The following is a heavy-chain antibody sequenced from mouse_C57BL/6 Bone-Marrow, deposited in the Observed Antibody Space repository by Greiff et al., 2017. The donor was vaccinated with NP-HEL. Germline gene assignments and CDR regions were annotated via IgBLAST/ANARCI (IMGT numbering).Heavy chain of an antibody. D-gene: IGHD2-4*01. V-gene: IGHV3-3*01. Sequence: EVQLQESGPSLVRPSQTLSLTCTVTGFSINSDCYWIWIRQFPGNKLEYIRYTFYSGITYYNPSLESRTYITRDTSKNQFSLKLSSVTTEDTATYYCARDRFYDYDGYWYFDVWGTGTTVTVSS. J-gene: IGHJ1*03. CDR2: TFYSGIT. CDR3: ARDRFYDYDGYWYFDV. CDR1: GFSINSDCY.